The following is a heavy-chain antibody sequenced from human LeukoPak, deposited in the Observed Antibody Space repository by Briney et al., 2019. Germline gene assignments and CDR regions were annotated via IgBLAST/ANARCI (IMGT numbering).Heavy chain of an antibody. D-gene: IGHD5-18*01. CDR2: TKSDGSTT. Sequence: GGSLRLSCAASGFTFSSYWMHWVRQAPGKGLVWASRTKSDGSTTTYADSVKGRFTISRDNAKNTLYLQMNSLRAEDTAVYYCARVVDTHFDYWGQGTLVTVSS. V-gene: IGHV3-74*01. J-gene: IGHJ4*02. CDR1: GFTFSSYW. CDR3: ARVVDTHFDY.